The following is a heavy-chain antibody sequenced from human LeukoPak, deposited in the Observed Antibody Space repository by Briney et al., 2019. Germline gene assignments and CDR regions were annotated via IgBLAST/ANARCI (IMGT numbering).Heavy chain of an antibody. CDR1: GYTFTGYY. CDR2: INPKTGGT. J-gene: IGHJ4*02. V-gene: IGHV1-2*02. Sequence: SVEVSCHAFGYTFTGYYLFRVRLAPGQGLEWMGWINPKTGGTNSAEKFQGRVTMTRDTSISTAFMDLDRLRSDDTAVYYCARGYSDFWSGPDFWGQGTLVTVSS. CDR3: ARGYSDFWSGPDF. D-gene: IGHD3-3*01.